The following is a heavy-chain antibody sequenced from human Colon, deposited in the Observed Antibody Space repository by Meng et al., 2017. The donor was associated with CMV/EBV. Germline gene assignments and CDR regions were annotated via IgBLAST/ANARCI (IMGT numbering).Heavy chain of an antibody. CDR2: INPNGGGT. CDR3: ARVKCGTTSCSQGLDP. D-gene: IGHD2-2*01. Sequence: YTLTAYYWHWVRQAPGQGLEWMGWINPNGGGTDYAQTFQGRFLMTWDASVTTAYLELYRLTSDDTAVYYCARVKCGTTSCSQGLDPWGQGTLVTVSS. J-gene: IGHJ5*02. V-gene: IGHV1-2*02. CDR1: YTLTAYY.